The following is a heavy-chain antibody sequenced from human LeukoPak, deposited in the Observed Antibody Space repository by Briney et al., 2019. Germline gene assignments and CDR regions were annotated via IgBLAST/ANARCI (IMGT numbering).Heavy chain of an antibody. CDR2: IWNDGNIR. D-gene: IGHD1-26*01. CDR3: ARASGSYDY. J-gene: IGHJ4*02. Sequence: PGRSLRLFCAASGFSFSTYGLHWVRQAPGKGLEWVAVIWNDGNIRYYADSVKGRFTISRDNSKNTLYLQMNNLRAEDTAVYYCARASGSYDYRGQGTLVTVSS. V-gene: IGHV3-33*01. CDR1: GFSFSTYG.